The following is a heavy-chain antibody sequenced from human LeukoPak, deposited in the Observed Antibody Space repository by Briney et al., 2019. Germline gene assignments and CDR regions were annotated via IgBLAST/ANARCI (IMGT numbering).Heavy chain of an antibody. CDR1: GFTFSSYS. CDR3: ARRHYYDSSGYYCVDY. Sequence: GGSLRLSCAASGFTFSSYSMNWVRQAPGKGLEWVSSISSSSSYIYYADSVKGRFTISRDNAKNSLYLQMNSLRAEDTAVYYCARRHYYDSSGYYCVDYWGQGTLVTVSS. D-gene: IGHD3-22*01. CDR2: ISSSSSYI. J-gene: IGHJ4*02. V-gene: IGHV3-21*01.